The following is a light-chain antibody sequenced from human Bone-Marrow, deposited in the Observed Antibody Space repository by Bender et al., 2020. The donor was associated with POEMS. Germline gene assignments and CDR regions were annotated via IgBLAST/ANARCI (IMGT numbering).Light chain of an antibody. J-gene: IGLJ2*01. CDR1: RSNIGAGSN. Sequence: QSVLTQPPSVSGAPGQRVTISCTGSRSNIGAGSNVHWYQQVAGTAPKLLIYANTNRPSGVPDRFSASKSENTATLIITRVEAGDEADFYCKVWDSITNHVVFSGGTKLTVL. V-gene: IGLV1-40*01. CDR3: KVWDSITNHVV. CDR2: ANT.